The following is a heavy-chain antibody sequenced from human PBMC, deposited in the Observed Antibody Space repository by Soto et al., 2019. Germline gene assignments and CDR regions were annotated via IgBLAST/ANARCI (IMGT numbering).Heavy chain of an antibody. CDR3: ARGTITIFGVVNNWFDP. CDR2: INPNSGGT. J-gene: IGHJ5*02. D-gene: IGHD3-3*01. Sequence: ASVKVSCKASGYTFTGYYMHWVRQAPGQGLEWMGWINPNSGGTNYAQKFQGRVTMTRDTSISTAYMELSRLRSDDTAVYYCARGTITIFGVVNNWFDPWGQGVLVTVSS. V-gene: IGHV1-2*02. CDR1: GYTFTGYY.